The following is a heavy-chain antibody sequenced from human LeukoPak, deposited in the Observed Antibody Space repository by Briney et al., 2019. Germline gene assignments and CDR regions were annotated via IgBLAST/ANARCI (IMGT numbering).Heavy chain of an antibody. Sequence: SETLSLTCTVSGDSITSGSYYRSWIRQPAGKGLEWIGRIFISGGTNYNPSLRSRVTMSLDTSKNQFSLKLYSVTAADTAVYYCARDRHKLVDIVAGILDYWGQGTLVTVSS. V-gene: IGHV4-61*02. J-gene: IGHJ4*02. CDR3: ARDRHKLVDIVAGILDY. CDR1: GDSITSGSYY. CDR2: IFISGGT. D-gene: IGHD5-12*01.